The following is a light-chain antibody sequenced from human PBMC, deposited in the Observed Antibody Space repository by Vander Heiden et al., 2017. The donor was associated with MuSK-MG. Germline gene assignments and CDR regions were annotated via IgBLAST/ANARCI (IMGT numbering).Light chain of an antibody. CDR2: AAS. J-gene: IGKJ4*01. CDR1: QGISSS. Sequence: MTQPPSSLSASVGDRVTVTCRASQGISSSLAWYQQKPGKAPKLLLYAASRLESGVPSRFSGSGSGTDYTLTISSLQPEDFATYYCQQEDNTPLTFGGGTKVEIK. CDR3: QQEDNTPLT. V-gene: IGKV1-NL1*01.